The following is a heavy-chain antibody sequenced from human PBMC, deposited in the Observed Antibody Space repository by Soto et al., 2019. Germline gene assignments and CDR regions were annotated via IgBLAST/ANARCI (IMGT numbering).Heavy chain of an antibody. D-gene: IGHD2-2*01. CDR2: ISESGGRT. CDR1: GFTFSNYA. J-gene: IGHJ4*02. V-gene: IGHV3-23*01. Sequence: GGSLRLSCAASGFTFSNYAMSWVRQAPGKGLEWVSTISESGGRTYYADSVRGRFSISRDNVKNTLYLQMNSLRAEDTAVYYCAKVSAVVPPAILRYGEPLFDYWGQGTLVTVSS. CDR3: AKVSAVVPPAILRYGEPLFDY.